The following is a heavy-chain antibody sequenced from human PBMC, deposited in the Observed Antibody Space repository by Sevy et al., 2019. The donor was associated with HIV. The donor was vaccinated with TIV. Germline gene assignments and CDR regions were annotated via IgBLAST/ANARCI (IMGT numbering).Heavy chain of an antibody. V-gene: IGHV4-59*11. Sequence: SETLSLTCIVSGGSISDHYWSWIRQPPGKGPEWIGYIYYRGSTKYNRSLKSRVTISVDTSENQFSLKLSSVTAAETAVYYCARVNYDSSGYYPTDYGMDVWGQGTTVTVSS. CDR1: GGSISDHY. CDR3: ARVNYDSSGYYPTDYGMDV. CDR2: IYYRGST. J-gene: IGHJ6*02. D-gene: IGHD3-22*01.